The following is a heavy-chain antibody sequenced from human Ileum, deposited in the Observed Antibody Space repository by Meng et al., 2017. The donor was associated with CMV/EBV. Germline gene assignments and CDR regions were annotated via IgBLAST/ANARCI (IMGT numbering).Heavy chain of an antibody. CDR1: GGPLRYYNW. Sequence: LTFPVSGGPLRYYNWWGWVRPPPGAGLEWIGELHHIGTTTYNPSLKSRVAISLDESKTEFSLKVTSVTAADTAVYYCAKNGYYSLDSWSQGTLVTVSS. CDR2: LHHIGTT. CDR3: AKNGYYSLDS. J-gene: IGHJ5*01. V-gene: IGHV4-4*02. D-gene: IGHD3-22*01.